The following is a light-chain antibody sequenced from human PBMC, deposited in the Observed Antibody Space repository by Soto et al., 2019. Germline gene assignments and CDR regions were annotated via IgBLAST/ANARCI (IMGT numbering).Light chain of an antibody. CDR1: TGAVTSGYY. Sequence: QAVVTQEPSLTVSPGGTVSLTCASSTGAVTSGYYPNWVQQKPGQAPRALIYSTSKKHSWTPARFSGSLLGGKAALTLSGVQPEDEDEYYCQLYYGGAQPYVVFGGGTKLTVL. CDR3: QLYYGGAQPYVV. J-gene: IGLJ2*01. CDR2: STS. V-gene: IGLV7-43*01.